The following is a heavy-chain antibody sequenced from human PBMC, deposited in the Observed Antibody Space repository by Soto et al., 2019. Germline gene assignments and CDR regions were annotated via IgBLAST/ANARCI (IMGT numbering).Heavy chain of an antibody. D-gene: IGHD6-13*01. J-gene: IGHJ6*02. CDR2: ISYDGSNK. CDR3: AREDGIAAGPGAYYYYGMDD. CDR1: GFTFSSYA. Sequence: GGSLRLSCAASGFTFSSYAMHWVRQAPGKGLEWVAVISYDGSNKYYADSVKGRFTISRDNSKNTLYLQMNSLRAEDTAVYYCAREDGIAAGPGAYYYYGMDDWGQGTTVTVSS. V-gene: IGHV3-30-3*01.